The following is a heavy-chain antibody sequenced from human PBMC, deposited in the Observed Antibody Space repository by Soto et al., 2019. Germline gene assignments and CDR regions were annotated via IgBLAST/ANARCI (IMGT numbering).Heavy chain of an antibody. V-gene: IGHV3-30*18. J-gene: IGHJ4*02. CDR1: GFTFSSYA. CDR2: ISYDGSNK. D-gene: IGHD4-17*01. CDR3: AKDPASVVTTVTFDY. Sequence: WWSLRLCCAASGFTFSSYAMSWVRQAPGKGLEWVAVISYDGSNKYYADSVKGRFTISRDNSKNTLYLQMNSLRAEDTAVYYCAKDPASVVTTVTFDYWGQGTLVTV.